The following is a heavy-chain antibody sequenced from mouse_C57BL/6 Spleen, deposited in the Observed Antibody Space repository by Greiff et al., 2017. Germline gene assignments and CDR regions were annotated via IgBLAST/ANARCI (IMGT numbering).Heavy chain of an antibody. D-gene: IGHD3-3*01. Sequence: QVQLQQSGPELVKPGASVKISCKASGYSFTSYYIHWVKQRPGQGLEWIGWIYPGSGNTKYNEKFKGKATLTADTSSSTAYMQLSSLTSEDSAVYYCAREGGRGYYFDYWGQVTTLTVSS. V-gene: IGHV1-66*01. CDR3: AREGGRGYYFDY. J-gene: IGHJ2*01. CDR1: GYSFTSYY. CDR2: IYPGSGNT.